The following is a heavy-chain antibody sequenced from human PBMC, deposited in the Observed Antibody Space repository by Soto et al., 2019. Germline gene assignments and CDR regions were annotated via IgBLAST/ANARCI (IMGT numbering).Heavy chain of an antibody. CDR1: GFSFSNAW. Sequence: GGSLRLSCAASGFSFSNAWMSWVRQAPGKGLEWVGRINSKTDGGTTDFTAPVKGRFTISRDDSKNTLYLQMNSLKTEDTAVYYCTTSQDGYSLCAFDIWGQGTKVTVSS. V-gene: IGHV3-15*01. D-gene: IGHD4-4*01. J-gene: IGHJ3*02. CDR2: INSKTDGGTT. CDR3: TTSQDGYSLCAFDI.